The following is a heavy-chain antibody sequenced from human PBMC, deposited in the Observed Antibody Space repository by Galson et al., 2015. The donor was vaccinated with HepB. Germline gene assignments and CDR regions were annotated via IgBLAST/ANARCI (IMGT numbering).Heavy chain of an antibody. Sequence: SLRLSCAASGFTFSSYSMNWVRQAPGKGLEWVSYISSSSSTIYYADSVKGRFTISRDNAKNSLYLQMNSLRAEDTAVYYCARGPGLDFDFWGQGTLVTVSS. CDR3: ARGPGLDFDF. D-gene: IGHD3-16*01. V-gene: IGHV3-48*01. CDR2: ISSSSSTI. CDR1: GFTFSSYS. J-gene: IGHJ4*02.